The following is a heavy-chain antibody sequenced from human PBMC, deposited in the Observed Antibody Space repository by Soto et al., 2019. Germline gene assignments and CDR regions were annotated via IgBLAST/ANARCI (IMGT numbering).Heavy chain of an antibody. D-gene: IGHD3-10*01. CDR3: ARRFMSAGWLDP. CDR2: INAANGNT. CDR1: GYTFTSYA. Sequence: QVQLVQSGAEVMRPGASVKVSCKASGYTFTSYAVHWVRQAPGQGLEWMGWINAANGNTEYIERFRGRVTITRDISASTVHMELTGLTSEDTAVYYCARRFMSAGWLDPWGQGTLVTVSS. V-gene: IGHV1-3*01. J-gene: IGHJ5*02.